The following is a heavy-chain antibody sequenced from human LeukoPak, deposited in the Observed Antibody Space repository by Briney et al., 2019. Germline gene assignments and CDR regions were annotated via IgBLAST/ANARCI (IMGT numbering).Heavy chain of an antibody. CDR3: ARDKGIAVAVDAFDI. D-gene: IGHD6-19*01. CDR1: GYTFTSYY. V-gene: IGHV1-2*04. Sequence: ASVKVSCKASGYTFTSYYMHWVRQAPGQGLEWMGWINPNSGGTNYAQKFQGWVTMTRDTSISTAYMELSRLRSDDTAVYYCARDKGIAVAVDAFDIWGQGTMVTVSS. J-gene: IGHJ3*02. CDR2: INPNSGGT.